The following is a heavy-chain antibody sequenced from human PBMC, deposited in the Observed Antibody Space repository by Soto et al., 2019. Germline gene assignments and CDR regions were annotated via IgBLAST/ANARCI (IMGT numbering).Heavy chain of an antibody. CDR3: AWYYDSSGYYSTIDY. D-gene: IGHD3-22*01. V-gene: IGHV4-30-4*01. CDR1: GGSISSGDYY. Sequence: PSETLSLTCTVSGGSISSGDYYWSWIRQPPGKGLEWIGYIYYSGSTYYNPSLKSRVTISVDTSKNQFSLKLSSVTAADTAVYYCAWYYDSSGYYSTIDYWGQGNLVTVSS. CDR2: IYYSGST. J-gene: IGHJ4*02.